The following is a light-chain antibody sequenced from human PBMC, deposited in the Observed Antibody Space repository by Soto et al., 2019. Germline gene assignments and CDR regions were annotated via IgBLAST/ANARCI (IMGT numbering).Light chain of an antibody. CDR3: CSFAGRNTVI. CDR1: SSDVGSYDL. J-gene: IGLJ2*01. CDR2: AVT. Sequence: QSALTQPASVSGSPGQSITLSCTGTSSDVGSYDLVSWYQQHPGKAPKLLMYAVTERPSGVSNRFSGSKSGNTASLTISGLQAEDEAYYYCCSFAGRNTVIFGGGTKLTVL. V-gene: IGLV2-23*02.